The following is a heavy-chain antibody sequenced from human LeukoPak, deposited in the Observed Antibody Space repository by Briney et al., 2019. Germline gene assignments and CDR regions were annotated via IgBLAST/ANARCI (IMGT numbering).Heavy chain of an antibody. V-gene: IGHV3-11*04. CDR3: ARTIPRKDIVVVVAARRGYYFDY. D-gene: IGHD2-15*01. CDR1: GFTFSDYY. Sequence: PGGSLRLSCAASGFTFSDYYMSWIRQAPGKGLEWVSYISSSGSTIYYADSVKGRFTISRDNAKNSLYLQMNSLRAEDTAVYYCARTIPRKDIVVVVAARRGYYFDYWGQGTLVTVSS. J-gene: IGHJ4*02. CDR2: ISSSGSTI.